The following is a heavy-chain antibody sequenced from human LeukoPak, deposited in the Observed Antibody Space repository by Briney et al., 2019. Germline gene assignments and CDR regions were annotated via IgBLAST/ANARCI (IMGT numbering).Heavy chain of an antibody. CDR1: GFTLSSFG. D-gene: IGHD5-18*01. Sequence: HPGRSLRLSCAASGFTLSSFGMHWVRQAPGKGLEWVALISFDGNHKYYADSVKGRFTISRDNSKNKLYLQMNSLRADDTAVYYCAKDWEGVDTAMADQLHFDYWGQGTLVTVSS. CDR2: ISFDGNHK. CDR3: AKDWEGVDTAMADQLHFDY. V-gene: IGHV3-30*18. J-gene: IGHJ4*02.